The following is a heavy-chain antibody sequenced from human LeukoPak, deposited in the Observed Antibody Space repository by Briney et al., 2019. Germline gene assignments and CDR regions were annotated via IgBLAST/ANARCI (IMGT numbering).Heavy chain of an antibody. Sequence: ASVKVSCKSSGYTFTGYYMHWVRQAPGQGLEWMGWINPNSGVTDFAQKFQGRVTMTRDTSISTAYMELSRLTSDDTVVYYCARDFQTEAPDYWGQGTLVTVSS. CDR1: GYTFTGYY. D-gene: IGHD2/OR15-2a*01. CDR2: INPNSGVT. J-gene: IGHJ4*02. V-gene: IGHV1-2*02. CDR3: ARDFQTEAPDY.